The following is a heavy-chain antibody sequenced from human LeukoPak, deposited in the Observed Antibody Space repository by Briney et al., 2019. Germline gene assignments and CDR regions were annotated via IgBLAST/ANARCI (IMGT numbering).Heavy chain of an antibody. CDR1: GGTFSSYA. J-gene: IGHJ6*02. Sequence: SVKVSCTASGGTFSSYAISWVRQAPGQGLEWMGGIIPIFGTANYAQKFQGRVTITADESTSTAYMELSSLRSEDTAVYYCARQGPTVVTLIARGYYYYGMDVWGQGTTVTVSS. CDR2: IIPIFGTA. D-gene: IGHD4-23*01. V-gene: IGHV1-69*13. CDR3: ARQGPTVVTLIARGYYYYGMDV.